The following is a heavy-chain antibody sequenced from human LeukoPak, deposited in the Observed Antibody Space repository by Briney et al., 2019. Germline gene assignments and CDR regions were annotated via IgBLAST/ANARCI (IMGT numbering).Heavy chain of an antibody. J-gene: IGHJ4*02. CDR1: GSIFSSYG. Sequence: PGGTLRLSCAASGSIFSSYGMSWVRQAPGKGLEWVSAISGSGGSTYYADSVKGRFTISRDNFKNTLYLQMNSLRAEDTAVYYCAKDLMAVRAFDYWGQGTLVTVSS. CDR2: ISGSGGST. V-gene: IGHV3-23*01. CDR3: AKDLMAVRAFDY. D-gene: IGHD1-26*01.